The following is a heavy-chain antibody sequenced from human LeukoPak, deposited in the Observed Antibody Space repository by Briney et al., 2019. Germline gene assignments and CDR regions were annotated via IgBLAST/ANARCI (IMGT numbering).Heavy chain of an antibody. CDR3: ARDPGYGGNQKYFDY. D-gene: IGHD4-23*01. CDR1: GFTFSSYS. V-gene: IGHV3-21*01. CDR2: ISSSSSYI. J-gene: IGHJ4*02. Sequence: PGGSLRLSCAASGFTFSSYSMNWVRQAPGKGLEWVSSISSSSSYIYYADSVKGRFTISRDNAKNSLYLQMNSLRAEDTAVYYCARDPGYGGNQKYFDYWGQGTLVTVSS.